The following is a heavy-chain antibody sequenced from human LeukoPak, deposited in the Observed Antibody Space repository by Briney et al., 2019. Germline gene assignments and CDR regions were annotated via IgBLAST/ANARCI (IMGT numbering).Heavy chain of an antibody. CDR1: GGSISSYY. CDR3: ASNSFDYYGSGSYSVDC. CDR2: IYYSGST. J-gene: IGHJ4*02. V-gene: IGHV4-59*01. D-gene: IGHD3-10*01. Sequence: SETLSLTCTVSGGSISSYYWSWIRQPPGKGLEWIGYIYYSGSTNYNPSLKSRVTISVDTSKNQFSLKLSSVTAADTAVYYCASNSFDYYGSGSYSVDCWGQGTLVTVSS.